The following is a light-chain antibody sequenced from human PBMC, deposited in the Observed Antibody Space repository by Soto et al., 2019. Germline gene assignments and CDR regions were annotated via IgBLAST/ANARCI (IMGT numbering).Light chain of an antibody. CDR1: PNVSTS. CDR3: QQYGYSRT. Sequence: AARLTITCRARPNVSTSLAWYQHKPGEAPKLLMFDVSNLESGVPSRFSGSGSGTEFTLSISSLHSDDFATYYCQQYGYSRTFGQGTKVDIK. CDR2: DVS. V-gene: IGKV1-5*01. J-gene: IGKJ1*01.